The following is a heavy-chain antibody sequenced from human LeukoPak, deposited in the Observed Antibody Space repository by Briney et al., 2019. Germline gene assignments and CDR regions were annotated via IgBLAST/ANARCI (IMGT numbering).Heavy chain of an antibody. V-gene: IGHV3-21*01. Sequence: GGSLRLSCAASGFTFSSYSMNWVRQAPGKGLEWVSSISSSSSYIYYADSVKGRFTISRDNAKNSLYLQMNSLRAEDTAVYYCARDRATAYCGGDCPGSFDYWGQGTLVTVSP. CDR1: GFTFSSYS. D-gene: IGHD2-21*02. CDR2: ISSSSSYI. J-gene: IGHJ4*02. CDR3: ARDRATAYCGGDCPGSFDY.